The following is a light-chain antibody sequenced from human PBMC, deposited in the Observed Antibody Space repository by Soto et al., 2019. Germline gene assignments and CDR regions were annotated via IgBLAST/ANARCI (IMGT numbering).Light chain of an antibody. CDR2: GAS. V-gene: IGKV1-9*01. J-gene: IGKJ3*01. CDR1: QGINSY. Sequence: DIQLTQSPSFLSASVGDRVTITCRASQGINSYLAWYQQEPGKAPKLLIYGASTLQSGVPSRFSGSGFGTEFTLTISSLQPEDFATYYCQQHNGYPLTFGPGTKVDIK. CDR3: QQHNGYPLT.